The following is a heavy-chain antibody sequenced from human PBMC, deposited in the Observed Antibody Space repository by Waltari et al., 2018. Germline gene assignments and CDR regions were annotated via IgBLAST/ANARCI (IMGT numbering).Heavy chain of an antibody. Sequence: QVQLQESGPGLVKPSETLSLTCTVSGGSISSYYWSWVRQPAGKGLEWIGRIYASGSTNYTPSLRSRVTMSVDTSKNHFSLRLTSVTAADTAVYYCARDRCNSTSCLSRGAFDIWGQGTMVTVSS. V-gene: IGHV4-4*07. J-gene: IGHJ3*02. D-gene: IGHD2-2*01. CDR2: IYASGST. CDR1: GGSISSYY. CDR3: ARDRCNSTSCLSRGAFDI.